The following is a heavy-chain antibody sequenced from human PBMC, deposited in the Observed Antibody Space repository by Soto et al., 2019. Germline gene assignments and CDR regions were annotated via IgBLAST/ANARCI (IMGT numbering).Heavy chain of an antibody. Sequence: QVQLVQSGAEVEKPGSSVKVSCKASGGTFSSYTISWVRQAPGQGLEWMGRIIPIFGIASYAQKFQGRVTITVAKARSTAYMKLGSLRAEDTAVYDCASLRGLKYSSFDEDDCCDYWGKGTLVTVAS. V-gene: IGHV1-69*02. CDR3: ASLRGLKYSSFDEDDCCDY. CDR2: IIPIFGIA. D-gene: IGHD6-19*01. J-gene: IGHJ4*02. CDR1: GGTFSSYT.